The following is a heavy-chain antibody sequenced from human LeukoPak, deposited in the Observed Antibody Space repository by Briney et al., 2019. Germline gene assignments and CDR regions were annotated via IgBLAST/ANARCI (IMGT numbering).Heavy chain of an antibody. CDR1: GLILSSYS. CDR2: ISTTSTYI. CDR3: ARVGIAVAGSGWFDP. J-gene: IGHJ5*02. D-gene: IGHD6-19*01. Sequence: GGSLRLSCAASGLILSSYSMHWVRQAPGKGLEWVSSISTTSTYIYHTDSVKGRFTISRDNAKNSLYLQMNSLRAEDTAVYYCARVGIAVAGSGWFDPWGQGTRVTVSS. V-gene: IGHV3-21*01.